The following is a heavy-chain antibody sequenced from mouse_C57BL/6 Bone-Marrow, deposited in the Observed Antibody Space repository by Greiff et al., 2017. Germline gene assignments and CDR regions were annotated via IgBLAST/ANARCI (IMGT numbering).Heavy chain of an antibody. D-gene: IGHD1-1*01. J-gene: IGHJ1*03. CDR2: INYDGSST. CDR1: GFTFSDYY. V-gene: IGHV5-16*01. Sequence: DVMLVESEGGLVQPGSSMKLSCTASGFTFSDYYMAWVRQVPEKGLEWVANINYDGSSTYYLDSLKSRFIISRDNAKNILYLQMSSLKSEDTATYYCARGYYGSSYWYFDVWGTGTTVTVSS. CDR3: ARGYYGSSYWYFDV.